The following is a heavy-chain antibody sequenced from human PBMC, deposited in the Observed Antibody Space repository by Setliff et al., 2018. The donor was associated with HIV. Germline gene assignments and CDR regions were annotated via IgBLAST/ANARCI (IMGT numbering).Heavy chain of an antibody. J-gene: IGHJ4*02. V-gene: IGHV4-4*02. CDR3: TRAPGGGKDYFAY. Sequence: SETLSLTCAVSGGSISDDKWWDWVRQPPGKGLEWIGEIYHTGRTNYDSSLKSRVTMSVDKTKNEFSLKMTSVTAADTAVYYCTRAPGGGKDYFAYWGRGIRVTV. CDR1: GGSISDDKW. CDR2: IYHTGRT. D-gene: IGHD3-16*01.